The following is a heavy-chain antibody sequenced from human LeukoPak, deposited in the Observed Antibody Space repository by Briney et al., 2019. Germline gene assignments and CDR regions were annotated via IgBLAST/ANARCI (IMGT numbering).Heavy chain of an antibody. Sequence: SVKVSCKASGGTFSSYAISWVRQAPGQGLEWMGGIIPIFGTANYARKFQGRVTITTDESTSTAYMELSSLRSEDTAVYYCARYRTGYHYFDYWGQGTLVTVSS. D-gene: IGHD7-27*01. J-gene: IGHJ4*02. V-gene: IGHV1-69*05. CDR3: ARYRTGYHYFDY. CDR2: IIPIFGTA. CDR1: GGTFSSYA.